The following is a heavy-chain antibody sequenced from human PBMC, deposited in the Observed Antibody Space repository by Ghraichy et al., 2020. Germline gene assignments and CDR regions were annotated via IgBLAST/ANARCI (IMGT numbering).Heavy chain of an antibody. J-gene: IGHJ5*02. V-gene: IGHV3-23*01. CDR3: AKDQVDDFWSGYPGWFDP. CDR2: ISGSGGST. D-gene: IGHD3-3*01. CDR1: GFTFSSYA. Sequence: GGSLRLSCAASGFTFSSYAMSWVRQAPGKGLEWVSAISGSGGSTYYADSVKGRFTISRDNSKNTLYLQMNSLRAEDTAVYYCAKDQVDDFWSGYPGWFDPWGQGTLVTVSS.